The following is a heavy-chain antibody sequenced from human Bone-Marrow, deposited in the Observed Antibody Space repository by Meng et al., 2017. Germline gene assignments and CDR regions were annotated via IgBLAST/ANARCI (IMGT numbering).Heavy chain of an antibody. CDR1: GGSISSGDYY. J-gene: IGHJ4*02. Sequence: QVQLQESGPGLVKPSQTLSLTSTFSGGSISSGDYYWSWIRQPPGKGLEWIGYIYNSGSTYYNPSLKSRVTISVDTSKNQFSLKLRFVTAADTAVYYCAREGRSHQVGVSVYWGQGNLVTVSS. CDR2: IYNSGST. V-gene: IGHV4-30-4*01. CDR3: AREGRSHQVGVSVY. D-gene: IGHD2-21*01.